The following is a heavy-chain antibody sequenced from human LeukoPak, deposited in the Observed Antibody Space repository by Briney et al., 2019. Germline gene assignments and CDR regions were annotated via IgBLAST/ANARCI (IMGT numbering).Heavy chain of an antibody. CDR1: GFTFSSYS. CDR2: ISSSSSTI. Sequence: GGSLRLSCAASGFTFSSYSMYWVRQAPGKGLEWVSYISSSSSTIYYADSVKGRFTISRDNAKNSLYLQMNSLRAEDTAVYYCARDKSPQWLVFFDYWGQGTLVTVSS. CDR3: ARDKSPQWLVFFDY. V-gene: IGHV3-48*01. D-gene: IGHD6-19*01. J-gene: IGHJ4*02.